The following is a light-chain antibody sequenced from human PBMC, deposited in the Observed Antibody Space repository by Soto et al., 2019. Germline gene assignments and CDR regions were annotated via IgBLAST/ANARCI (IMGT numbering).Light chain of an antibody. CDR2: KVS. J-gene: IGKJ4*01. Sequence: IVLTQTPLSAFVTLGQPASISCKSSQSLVHIDGNTYLSWLQQRPGQPPRLLIYKVSKRVSGVPDRFRGSGAGTDFTLKISRVEAEDVGSNTRMQATQFPALTFGGGNKVDIK. V-gene: IGKV2-24*01. CDR1: QSLVHIDGNTY. CDR3: MQATQFPALT.